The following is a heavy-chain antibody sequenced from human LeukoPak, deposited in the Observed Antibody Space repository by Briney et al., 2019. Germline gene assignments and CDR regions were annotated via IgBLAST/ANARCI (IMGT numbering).Heavy chain of an antibody. V-gene: IGHV3-15*01. CDR1: GFTFSNAW. CDR3: TTDLAYCGGDCYRHFDY. Sequence: GGSLRLSCAASGFTFSNAWMSWVRQAPGKGLEWVGRIKSKADGGTTDYAAPVKVRFTISRDDSKNTLYLQMNSLKTEDTAVYYCTTDLAYCGGDCYRHFDYWGQGTLVTVSS. J-gene: IGHJ4*02. CDR2: IKSKADGGTT. D-gene: IGHD2-21*02.